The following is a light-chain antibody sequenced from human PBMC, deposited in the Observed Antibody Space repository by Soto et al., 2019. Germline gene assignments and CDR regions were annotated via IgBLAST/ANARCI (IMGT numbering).Light chain of an antibody. Sequence: QSALTQPASVSGSPGQSITISCTGTSSDVGGYDYVSWYQQYPGKAPKLIIYEVSNRPSGVSNRFSGSKSGDTASLTISVLRAEDEADYYCSSSAVTDIFVFGNGTKVTVL. V-gene: IGLV2-14*01. J-gene: IGLJ1*01. CDR2: EVS. CDR1: SSDVGGYDY. CDR3: SSSAVTDIFV.